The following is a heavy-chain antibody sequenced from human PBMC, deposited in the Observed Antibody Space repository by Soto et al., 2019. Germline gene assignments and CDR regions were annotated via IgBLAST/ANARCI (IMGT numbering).Heavy chain of an antibody. D-gene: IGHD3-10*01. CDR2: IIPIFGTT. J-gene: IGHJ5*02. Sequence: QVQLVQSGAEVKKPGSSVKVSCKASEDTFSSYGFSWVRQAPGQGLEWVGRIIPIFGTTNYAQKFRGRVTITADESTSTDYMQLSSLRSEDTAVYYCATFAVDYGGEFDPWGQGTPVTVSS. CDR3: ATFAVDYGGEFDP. V-gene: IGHV1-69*12. CDR1: EDTFSSYG.